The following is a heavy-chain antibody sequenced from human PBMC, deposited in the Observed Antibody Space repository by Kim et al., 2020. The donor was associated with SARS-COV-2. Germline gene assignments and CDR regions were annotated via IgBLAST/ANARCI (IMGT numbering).Heavy chain of an antibody. V-gene: IGHV1-18*01. D-gene: IGHD1-1*01. CDR3: ARVYNYNWNLYYFDY. CDR1: GYTFTSYG. CDR2: ISAYNGNT. Sequence: ASVKVSCKASGYTFTSYGISWVRQAPGQGLEWMGWISAYNGNTNYAPKLQGRVTMTTDTSTSTAYMELRSLRSDDTAVYYCARVYNYNWNLYYFDYWGQGTLVTVSS. J-gene: IGHJ4*02.